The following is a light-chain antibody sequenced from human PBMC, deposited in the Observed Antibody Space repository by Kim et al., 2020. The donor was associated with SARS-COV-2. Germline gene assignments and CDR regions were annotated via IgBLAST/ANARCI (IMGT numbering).Light chain of an antibody. CDR3: QQYNNWPPAT. Sequence: VSPGDGATLSCRASQSVSTKVAWYQQKPGQAPRLLIYDASMRATGIPARFSGSGSRTEFTLTISSLQSEDFAVYFCQQYNNWPPATFGQGTKLEI. V-gene: IGKV3-15*01. CDR2: DAS. CDR1: QSVSTK. J-gene: IGKJ2*01.